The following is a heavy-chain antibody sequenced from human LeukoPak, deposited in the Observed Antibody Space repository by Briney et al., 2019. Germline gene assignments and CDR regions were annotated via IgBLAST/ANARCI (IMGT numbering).Heavy chain of an antibody. D-gene: IGHD3-22*01. CDR1: GFTFSSYA. CDR3: ARGPYDSGDNGWFDP. Sequence: PGRSLRLSCAASGFTFSSYAMHWVRQAPGEGLEWVAVISYDGSNKYYADSVKGRFTISRDNSKNTLYLQMNSLRAEDTAVYYCARGPYDSGDNGWFDPWGQGTLVTVSS. CDR2: ISYDGSNK. J-gene: IGHJ5*02. V-gene: IGHV3-30*04.